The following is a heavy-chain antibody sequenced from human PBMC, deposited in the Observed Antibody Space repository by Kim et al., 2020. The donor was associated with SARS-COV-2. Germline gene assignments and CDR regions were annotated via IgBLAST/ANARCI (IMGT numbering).Heavy chain of an antibody. CDR3: AREGTGVTAYGMDV. V-gene: IGHV4-61*03. D-gene: IGHD4-4*01. J-gene: IGHJ6*02. Sequence: YNPSPKSRVTISIDTSKKHFSLNVTSVTAADTAVYYCAREGTGVTAYGMDVWGQGTTVIVSS.